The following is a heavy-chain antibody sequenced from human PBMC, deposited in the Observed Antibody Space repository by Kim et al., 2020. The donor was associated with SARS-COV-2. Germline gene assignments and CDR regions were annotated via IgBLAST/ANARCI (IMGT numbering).Heavy chain of an antibody. CDR3: AGKLWKQS. J-gene: IGHJ4*02. V-gene: IGHV3-21*01. D-gene: IGHD5-18*01. CDR2: SYR. Sequence: SYRYYADAVKGRFTLSRDNAKNALYLQMNSLRAEDTAVYYCAGKLWKQSWGQGTLVTVSS.